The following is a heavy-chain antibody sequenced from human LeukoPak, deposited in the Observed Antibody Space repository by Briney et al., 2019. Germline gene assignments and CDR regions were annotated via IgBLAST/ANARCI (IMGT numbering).Heavy chain of an antibody. CDR2: IYTSGST. CDR3: GREHGDGSSWWYYYYGMDV. CDR1: GGSISSGSYY. V-gene: IGHV4-61*02. Sequence: TPSETQSLTCTASGGSISSGSYYWSWIRQPAGKGLEWIGRIYTSGSTNYNPSLKSRVTISVDTSKNQCSLNLSSVTAAATAVYYCGREHGDGSSWWYYYYGMDVWGQGTTVTVSS. D-gene: IGHD6-13*01. J-gene: IGHJ6*02.